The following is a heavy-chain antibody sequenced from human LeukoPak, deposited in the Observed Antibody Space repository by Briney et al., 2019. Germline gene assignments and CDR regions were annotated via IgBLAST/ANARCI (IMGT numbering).Heavy chain of an antibody. CDR3: ARDNHSVFSSGWISFDY. J-gene: IGHJ4*02. V-gene: IGHV1-18*01. CDR1: GYTFTNYG. D-gene: IGHD6-19*01. CDR2: ISAYNGNT. Sequence: ASVKVSYKPSGYTFTNYGISWVRQAPGQGLEWMGWISAYNGNTNYAQKLQGRVTMTTDTSTSTAYMQLRSLRSDDTAVYYCARDNHSVFSSGWISFDYWGQGTLVTVSS.